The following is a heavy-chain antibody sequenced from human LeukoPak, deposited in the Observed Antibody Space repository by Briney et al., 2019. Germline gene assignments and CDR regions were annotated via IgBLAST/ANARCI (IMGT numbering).Heavy chain of an antibody. CDR3: ARGDWKYGDFDR. J-gene: IGHJ4*02. CDR1: GYSISSGYY. D-gene: IGHD1-7*01. V-gene: IGHV4-38-2*02. CDR2: IYHSGST. Sequence: SETLSLTCTLSGYSISSGYYWGWIRQPPGKGLEWIGSIYHSGSTYYNPSLKSRVTISVDTSKNQFSLKLSSVTAADTAVYYCARGDWKYGDFDRWGQGTLVTVSS.